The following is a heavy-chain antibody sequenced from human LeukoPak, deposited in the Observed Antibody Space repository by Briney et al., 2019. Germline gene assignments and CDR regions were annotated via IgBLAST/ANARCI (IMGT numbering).Heavy chain of an antibody. Sequence: GGSLRLSCAASGFTFSSYGMHWVRQAPGKGLEWVAVIWYDGSNKYYADSVKGRFTISRDNSKNTLYLQMSSLRAEDTAVYYCAKEYCGGGSCYLSRDAFDIWGQGTMVTVSS. CDR1: GFTFSSYG. V-gene: IGHV3-33*06. D-gene: IGHD2-15*01. CDR3: AKEYCGGGSCYLSRDAFDI. CDR2: IWYDGSNK. J-gene: IGHJ3*02.